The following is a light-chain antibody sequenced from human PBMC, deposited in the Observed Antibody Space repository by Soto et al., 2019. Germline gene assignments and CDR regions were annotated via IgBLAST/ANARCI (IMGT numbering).Light chain of an antibody. Sequence: EIVMTQSPATLSVSPGERATLSCRASQSVGSNLAWYRQKPGQAPCLLICGASARATGSPARVSGSGSGTEFTLPISSLVAEDFAVYYCQQRSAFGQGTKVDIK. J-gene: IGKJ1*01. V-gene: IGKV3-15*01. CDR1: QSVGSN. CDR3: QQRSA. CDR2: GAS.